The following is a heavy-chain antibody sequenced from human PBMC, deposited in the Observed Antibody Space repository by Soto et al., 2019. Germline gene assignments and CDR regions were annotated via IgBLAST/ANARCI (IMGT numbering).Heavy chain of an antibody. J-gene: IGHJ6*02. D-gene: IGHD2-21*02. CDR1: GFIFSMYS. V-gene: IGHV3-7*03. CDR2: IPQDGVDG. CDR3: ARDHLILPAHDFFYGSDV. Sequence: GGSLRLSCEVSGFIFSMYSMSWVRQTPGKGLEWVAKIPQDGVDGHYADAVKGRFTISRDNGKNSLYLQMNNLRAEDTAVYYCARDHLILPAHDFFYGSDVWGRGATVTAP.